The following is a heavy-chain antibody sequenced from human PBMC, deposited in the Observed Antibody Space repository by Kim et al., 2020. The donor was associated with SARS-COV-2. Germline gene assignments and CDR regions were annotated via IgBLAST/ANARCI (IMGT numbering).Heavy chain of an antibody. CDR1: GFTFNTYA. J-gene: IGHJ4*02. CDR2: LSGTGAST. D-gene: IGHD1-20*01. CDR3: AKDRYNWIPIDD. Sequence: GGSLRLSCAASGFTFNTYAMSWVRQAPGKGLEWVSGLSGTGASTYYADSVKGRFTISRDLSKNTMFLQLNSLRAEDTAIYYCAKDRYNWIPIDDWGQGTLVTVSS. V-gene: IGHV3-23*01.